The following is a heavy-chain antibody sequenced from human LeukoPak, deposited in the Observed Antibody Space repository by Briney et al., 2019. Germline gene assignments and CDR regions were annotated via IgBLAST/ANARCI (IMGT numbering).Heavy chain of an antibody. D-gene: IGHD2-2*01. V-gene: IGHV4-34*01. J-gene: IGHJ6*02. CDR1: GGSFSGYY. Sequence: SETLSLTCAVYGGSFSGYYWSGIRQPPGKGLEWIGEINHSGSTNYNPSLKSRVTISVDTSKNQFSLKLSSVTAADTAVYYCARGLKSGCSSTSCYVWYYYYGMDVWGQGTTVTVSS. CDR2: INHSGST. CDR3: ARGLKSGCSSTSCYVWYYYYGMDV.